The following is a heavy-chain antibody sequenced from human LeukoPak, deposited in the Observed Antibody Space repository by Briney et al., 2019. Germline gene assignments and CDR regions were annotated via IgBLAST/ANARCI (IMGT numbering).Heavy chain of an antibody. CDR3: ARGFGYGDFDY. V-gene: IGHV4-59*12. Sequence: SETLSLTCTVSGGSITGYYWSWIRQPPGKGLEWIGYIFYSGNTNHNPSLKSRVTISVDTSKNQFSLKLSSVTAADTAVYYCARGFGYGDFDYWGQGTLVTVSS. D-gene: IGHD5-12*01. CDR1: GGSITGYY. CDR2: IFYSGNT. J-gene: IGHJ4*02.